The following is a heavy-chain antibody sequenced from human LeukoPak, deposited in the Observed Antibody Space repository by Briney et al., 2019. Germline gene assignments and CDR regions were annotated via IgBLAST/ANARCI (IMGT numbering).Heavy chain of an antibody. Sequence: ASVKVSCKASGYTFTSYDINWVRQATGQGLEWMGWMNPNSDNTGYAQKFQGRVTMTRNTSISTAYMELSSLRSEDTAVYYCARGRDLYYYDSSGYLTWGQGTLVTVSS. CDR2: MNPNSDNT. J-gene: IGHJ5*02. CDR3: ARGRDLYYYDSSGYLT. D-gene: IGHD3-22*01. V-gene: IGHV1-8*01. CDR1: GYTFTSYD.